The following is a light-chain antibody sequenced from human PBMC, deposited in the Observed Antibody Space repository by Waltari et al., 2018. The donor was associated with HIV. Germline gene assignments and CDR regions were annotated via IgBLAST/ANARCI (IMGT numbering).Light chain of an antibody. Sequence: SFELAQPPSVSVSPGQTATITCSGESLAKQNGYWYQQKSGQAPLLVIYKDTERPSGIPDRFSGSTSGAIVTLTISGVQAEDEADYYCQSADTSGTYVVFGGGTKLTVL. CDR2: KDT. V-gene: IGLV3-25*03. CDR3: QSADTSGTYVV. CDR1: SLAKQN. J-gene: IGLJ2*01.